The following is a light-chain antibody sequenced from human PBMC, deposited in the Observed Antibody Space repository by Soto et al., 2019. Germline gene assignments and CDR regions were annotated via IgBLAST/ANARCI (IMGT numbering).Light chain of an antibody. V-gene: IGLV2-14*01. CDR1: SSDVGYYNY. Sequence: QSVLTQPASVSGSPGQSITISCTGTSSDVGYYNYVSWFQQHPGKAPKLMISEVANRPSGVSIRFSGSKSGDTASLTITGLQAEDEADYYCSSYAAGSIYVFGTGTKVTVL. J-gene: IGLJ1*01. CDR3: SSYAAGSIYV. CDR2: EVA.